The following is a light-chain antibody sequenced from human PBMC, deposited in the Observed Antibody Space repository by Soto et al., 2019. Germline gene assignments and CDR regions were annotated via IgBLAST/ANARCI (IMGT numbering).Light chain of an antibody. J-gene: IGKJ1*01. CDR1: QDIGIN. CDR2: VAS. Sequence: DIQMTQSPSSLSASVGDGVTMTCRASQDIGINLGWFQQKPGKAPKRLIYVASSLQSGVPSRFSGSGSGTEFTLTISSLQPEDFASYFCLQHNAYPWTFGQGTKVEV. CDR3: LQHNAYPWT. V-gene: IGKV1-17*01.